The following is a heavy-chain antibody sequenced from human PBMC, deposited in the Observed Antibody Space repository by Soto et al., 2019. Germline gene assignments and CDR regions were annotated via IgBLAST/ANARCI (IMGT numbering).Heavy chain of an antibody. CDR1: GFTFDTYV. J-gene: IGHJ5*01. Sequence: PGGSLRLSCAASGFTFDTYVMSWVRQAPGKGLEWVSAINGAGCSTYYADSVKGRLTISRDDSKDTLYLHMNGLRAEYTALYYCAVLSGLVAKTGSCGHRTLVIDS. V-gene: IGHV3-23*01. CDR2: INGAGCST. CDR3: AVLSGLVAKTGS. D-gene: IGHD5-12*01.